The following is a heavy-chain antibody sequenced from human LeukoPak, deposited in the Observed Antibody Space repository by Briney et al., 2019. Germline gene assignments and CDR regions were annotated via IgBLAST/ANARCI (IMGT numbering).Heavy chain of an antibody. D-gene: IGHD3-3*01. CDR2: IYHSGST. J-gene: IGHJ4*02. CDR1: GGSIIGYY. V-gene: IGHV4-59*01. Sequence: PSETLSLTCTVSGGSIIGYYWNWIRQPPGKELDWIGYIYHSGSTNYNPSLKSRVTISVDTSKTQISLKLRAVTAADTAVYYCARSRVWSDYWGYFDYWGQGTLVTVSS. CDR3: ARSRVWSDYWGYFDY.